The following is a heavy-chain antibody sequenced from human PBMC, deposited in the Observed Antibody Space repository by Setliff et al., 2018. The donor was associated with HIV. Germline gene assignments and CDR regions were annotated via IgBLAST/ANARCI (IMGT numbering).Heavy chain of an antibody. D-gene: IGHD1-26*01. CDR3: TTSSGSFYQYYYYMDV. CDR1: GLTFSNAW. Sequence: AGGSLRLSCVASGLTFSNAWMSWVRQAPGKGLEWVGRIKTKTDGGTTDYAAPVKGRFTISRDDSENTLYLQMNTLKTEDTAVYYCTTSSGSFYQYYYYMDVWGKGTTVTVSS. J-gene: IGHJ6*03. CDR2: IKTKTDGGTT. V-gene: IGHV3-15*01.